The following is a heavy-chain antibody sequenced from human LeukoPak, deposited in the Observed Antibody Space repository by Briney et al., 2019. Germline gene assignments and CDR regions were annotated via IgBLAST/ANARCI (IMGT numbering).Heavy chain of an antibody. J-gene: IGHJ4*02. CDR2: INSDGSST. D-gene: IGHD1-26*01. CDR1: GFTFSNYW. Sequence: PGGSLRLSCAASGFTFSNYWMHWVRQAPGKGLVWVSRINSDGSSTSYADSVKGRFTISRDNAKNSLYLQMNSLRDEDTAVYYCASSGSYRFDYWGQGTLVTVSS. CDR3: ASSGSYRFDY. V-gene: IGHV3-74*01.